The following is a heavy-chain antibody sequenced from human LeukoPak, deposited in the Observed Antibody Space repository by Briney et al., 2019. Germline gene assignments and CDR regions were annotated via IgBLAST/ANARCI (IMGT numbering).Heavy chain of an antibody. CDR2: IYYSGST. J-gene: IGHJ3*02. CDR3: AREYGDYERNAFDI. Sequence: SETLSLTCSVSGVSISNYYWTWIRQPPGKGLEWIGYIYYSGSTNYNPSLKSRVTISVDTSKNQFSLKLSSVTAADTAVYYCAREYGDYERNAFDIWGQGTMVTVSS. CDR1: GVSISNYY. V-gene: IGHV4-59*01. D-gene: IGHD4-17*01.